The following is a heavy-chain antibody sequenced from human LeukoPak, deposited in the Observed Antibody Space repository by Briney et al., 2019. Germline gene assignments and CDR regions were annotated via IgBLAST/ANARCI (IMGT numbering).Heavy chain of an antibody. J-gene: IGHJ4*02. V-gene: IGHV3-23*01. Sequence: GGSLRLSSAASGFTFSSYAMSWVRQAPGKGLEWVSAISGSGGSTYYADSVKGRFTISRDNSKNTLYLQMNSLRAEDTAVYYCAKGYRSGSYSPLDYWGQGTLVTVSS. CDR2: ISGSGGST. D-gene: IGHD1-26*01. CDR3: AKGYRSGSYSPLDY. CDR1: GFTFSSYA.